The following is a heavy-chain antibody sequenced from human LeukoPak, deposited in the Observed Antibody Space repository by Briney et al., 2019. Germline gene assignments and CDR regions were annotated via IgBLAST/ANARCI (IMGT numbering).Heavy chain of an antibody. CDR1: GGSFSGYY. CDR3: ARVPMLGYFDY. D-gene: IGHD3-10*02. CDR2: INHSGST. Sequence: PSETLSLTCAVYGGSFSGYYWSWIRQPPGKGLEWIGEINHSGSTYYNPSLKSRVTISVDTSKNQFSLKLSSVTAADTAVYYCARVPMLGYFDYWGQGTLVTVSS. J-gene: IGHJ4*02. V-gene: IGHV4-34*01.